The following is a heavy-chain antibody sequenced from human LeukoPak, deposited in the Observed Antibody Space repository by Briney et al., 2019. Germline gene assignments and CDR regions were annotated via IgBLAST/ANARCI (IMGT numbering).Heavy chain of an antibody. J-gene: IGHJ4*02. D-gene: IGHD2-15*01. V-gene: IGHV3-15*01. Sequence: GGSLRLSCATSGFTFNLAWMSWVHQAPGKGLEWVGRIKRNTQGATTDYAAAVKGRFTISRDDSKNTLYLQMNGLEIEGTGVYYCTTHPGYESYWGQGTLVTVSS. CDR2: IKRNTQGATT. CDR1: GFTFNLAW. CDR3: TTHPGYESY.